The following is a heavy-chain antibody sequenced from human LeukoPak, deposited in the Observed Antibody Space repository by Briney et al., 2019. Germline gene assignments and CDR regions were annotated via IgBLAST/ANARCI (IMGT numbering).Heavy chain of an antibody. Sequence: ASVKVSCKASGYTFTGYYMHWVRQAPGQALEWMGWINPNSGGTNYAQKFQGRVTMTRDTSISTAYMELSRLRSDDTAVYYCARDGSGYSCGYEDYWGQGTLVTVSS. CDR3: ARDGSGYSCGYEDY. V-gene: IGHV1-2*02. D-gene: IGHD5-18*01. J-gene: IGHJ4*02. CDR2: INPNSGGT. CDR1: GYTFTGYY.